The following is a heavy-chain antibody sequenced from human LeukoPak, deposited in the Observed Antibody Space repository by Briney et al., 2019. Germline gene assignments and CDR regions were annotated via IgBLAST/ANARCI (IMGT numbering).Heavy chain of an antibody. J-gene: IGHJ4*02. CDR1: GDSVSSNSAT. V-gene: IGHV6-1*01. CDR2: TYYRSKWYN. D-gene: IGHD2/OR15-2a*01. CDR3: ARQGSFLDY. Sequence: SQTLPLTCAISGDSVSSNSATWNWIRQSPSRGLEWLGRTYYRSKWYNVYAVSVESRITINPDTSKNQFSLHLNSVTPEDTGVYYCARQGSFLDYWGRGSLVTVSS.